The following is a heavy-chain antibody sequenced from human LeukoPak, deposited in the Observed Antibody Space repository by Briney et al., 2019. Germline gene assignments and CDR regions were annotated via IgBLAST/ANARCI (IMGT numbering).Heavy chain of an antibody. J-gene: IGHJ4*01. CDR3: ARDPTYYYDSSGYSYDY. CDR2: ISYDGSNK. V-gene: IGHV3-30-3*01. CDR1: GFTFSSYA. D-gene: IGHD3-22*01. Sequence: PGGSLRLSCAASGFTFSSYAMHWVRQAPGKGLEWEAVISYDGSNKYYADSVKGRFTISRDNSKNTLYLQMNSLRAEDTAVYYCARDPTYYYDSSGYSYDYWXXXXXXTVSX.